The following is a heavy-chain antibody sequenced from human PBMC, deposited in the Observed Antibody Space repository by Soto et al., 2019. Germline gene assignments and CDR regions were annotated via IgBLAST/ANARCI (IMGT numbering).Heavy chain of an antibody. V-gene: IGHV1-8*01. J-gene: IGHJ5*02. CDR1: GYTFPSYD. CDR2: MNPNSGNT. Sequence: ASVKVSCKASGYTFPSYDINWVRQATGQGLEWMGWMNPNSGNTGYAQKFQGRVTMTRNTSISTAYMELSSLRSEDTAVYYCARAPPSGWNWFDPWGQGTLVTVSS. CDR3: ARAPPSGWNWFDP.